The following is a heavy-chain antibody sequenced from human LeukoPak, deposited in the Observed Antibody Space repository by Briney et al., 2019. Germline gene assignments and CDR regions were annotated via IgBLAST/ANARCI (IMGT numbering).Heavy chain of an antibody. Sequence: GGSLRLSCAASGFTFRSFAMHSVRQALGKGLEYVSGISSDGGNTLYASSVQGRFTISRDNSKNTLFLQMGSLRGDDMAVYYCATIGLPWGQGTLVTVSS. CDR2: ISSDGGNT. CDR1: GFTFRSFA. CDR3: ATIGLP. V-gene: IGHV3-64*01. D-gene: IGHD1-26*01. J-gene: IGHJ4*02.